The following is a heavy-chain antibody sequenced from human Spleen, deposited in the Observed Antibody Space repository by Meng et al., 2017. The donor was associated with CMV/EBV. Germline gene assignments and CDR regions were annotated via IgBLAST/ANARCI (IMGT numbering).Heavy chain of an antibody. J-gene: IGHJ6*02. CDR1: GFSPSTSGVG. Sequence: SGPTLVKPTQTLTLTCTFSGFSPSTSGVGVGWIRQPPGKALEWLALIYWNDDKRYSPSLKSRLTITKDNSKNQVVLTMTNMDPVDTATYYCAHSGNQCSSTSCYIDYYYGMDVWGQGTTVTVSS. CDR3: AHSGNQCSSTSCYIDYYYGMDV. V-gene: IGHV2-5*01. CDR2: IYWNDDK. D-gene: IGHD2-2*02.